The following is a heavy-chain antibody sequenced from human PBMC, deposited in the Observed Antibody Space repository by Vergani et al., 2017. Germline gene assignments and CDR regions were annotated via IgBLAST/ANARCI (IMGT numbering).Heavy chain of an antibody. J-gene: IGHJ4*02. D-gene: IGHD3-10*01. CDR1: GFTFSSYA. CDR2: IYSGGSST. Sequence: EVQLLESGGGLVQPGGSLRLSCAASGFTFSSYAMSWVRQAPGKGLEWVSVIYSGGSSTYYADSVKGRFTISRDNSKNTLYLQMNSLRAEDTAVYYCAKRYYGSGSYYLDYWGQGPLVTVSS. CDR3: AKRYYGSGSYYLDY. V-gene: IGHV3-23*03.